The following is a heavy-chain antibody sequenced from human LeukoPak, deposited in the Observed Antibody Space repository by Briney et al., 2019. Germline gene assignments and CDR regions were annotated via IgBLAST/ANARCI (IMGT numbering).Heavy chain of an antibody. J-gene: IGHJ1*01. CDR1: GFAFGSEA. D-gene: IGHD2-2*02. V-gene: IGHV3-23*01. Sequence: GGSLRLSCAVSGFAFGSEAMSWVRQSPARGLEWVASISPGGGTTYYADYVKGRFTISRDNSKNSLFVQMNSLRAEDTAVYYCAKSAYCSSTSCYTCQHWGQGTLVTVSS. CDR2: ISPGGGTT. CDR3: AKSAYCSSTSCYTCQH.